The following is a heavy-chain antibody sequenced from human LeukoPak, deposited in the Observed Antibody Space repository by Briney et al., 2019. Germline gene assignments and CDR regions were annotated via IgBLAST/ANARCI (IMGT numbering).Heavy chain of an antibody. D-gene: IGHD6-13*01. V-gene: IGHV3-23*01. CDR1: RFTFSSYA. J-gene: IGHJ4*02. CDR3: ARVLARAAAGHFDY. Sequence: GGSLRLSCAASRFTFSSYAMSWVRQAPGKGLEWVSAISGSGGSTHYADSVKGRFTISRDNSKNTLYLQMNSLRAEDTAVYYCARVLARAAAGHFDYWGQGTLVTVSS. CDR2: ISGSGGST.